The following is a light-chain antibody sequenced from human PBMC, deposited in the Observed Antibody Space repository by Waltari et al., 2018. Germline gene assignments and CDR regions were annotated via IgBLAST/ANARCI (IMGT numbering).Light chain of an antibody. Sequence: DILMTQSPSSLSASVGDRVTITCRASQSISNCLNWYQQKPGKAPNLLIYDASSLETGVRSRVSGSRSVTDFTLTNSSLQPDDFGTYYCQQSYNTPPVTFGPGTKVDIK. CDR3: QQSYNTPPVT. J-gene: IGKJ1*01. CDR1: QSISNC. V-gene: IGKV1-39*01. CDR2: DAS.